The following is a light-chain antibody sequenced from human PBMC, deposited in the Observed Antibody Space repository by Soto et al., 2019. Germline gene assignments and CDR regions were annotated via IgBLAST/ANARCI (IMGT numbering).Light chain of an antibody. CDR1: QSVSSSY. CDR3: QPYRT. CDR2: GAS. V-gene: IGKV3-20*01. Sequence: EIVLTQSPGTLSLSPGERATLSCRASQSVSSSYLAWYQQQPGQAPRLLIYGASSRATGLPDRFSGSDSGTDFTLTISRLEPQDFAVYYCQPYRTFGQGTKVEIK. J-gene: IGKJ1*01.